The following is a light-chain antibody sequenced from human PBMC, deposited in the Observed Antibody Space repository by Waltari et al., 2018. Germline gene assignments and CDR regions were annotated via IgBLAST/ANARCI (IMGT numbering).Light chain of an antibody. V-gene: IGKV3-20*01. Sequence: DIVLTQSPGTLSLSPGERATLSCRASQSVSSSYLAWYQQKPGQAPRLLIHGASSRATGIPDRFSGSGSGTDFILTISRLEPEDFAVYYCQQYGVSPQTFGQGTKVEIK. CDR3: QQYGVSPQT. CDR2: GAS. CDR1: QSVSSSY. J-gene: IGKJ1*01.